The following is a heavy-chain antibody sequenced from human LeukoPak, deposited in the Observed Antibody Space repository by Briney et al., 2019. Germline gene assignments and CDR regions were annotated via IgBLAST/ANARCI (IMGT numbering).Heavy chain of an antibody. V-gene: IGHV3-21*01. CDR1: GFTFSSYS. CDR3: ARDSLRFLEWLLYRDFDY. CDR2: ISSSSSYI. Sequence: GGSLRLSCAASGFTFSSYSMNWVRQGPGKGLERVSSISSSSSYIYYADSVKGRFTISRDNAKNSLYLQMNSLRAEDTAVYYCARDSLRFLEWLLYRDFDYWGQGTLVTVSS. J-gene: IGHJ4*02. D-gene: IGHD3-3*01.